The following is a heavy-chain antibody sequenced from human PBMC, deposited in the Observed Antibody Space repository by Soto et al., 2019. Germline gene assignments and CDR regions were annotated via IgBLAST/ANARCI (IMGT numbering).Heavy chain of an antibody. Sequence: PSETLSLTCTVSGGSISSGGYYWSWIRQHPGKGLEWIGYIYYSGSTYYNPSLKSRVTISVDTSKNQFSLKLGSVTAADTAMYYCARAIAYYDILTGYWIDPWGQGTLVTVSS. CDR3: ARAIAYYDILTGYWIDP. J-gene: IGHJ5*02. V-gene: IGHV4-31*03. CDR1: GGSISSGGYY. D-gene: IGHD3-9*01. CDR2: IYYSGST.